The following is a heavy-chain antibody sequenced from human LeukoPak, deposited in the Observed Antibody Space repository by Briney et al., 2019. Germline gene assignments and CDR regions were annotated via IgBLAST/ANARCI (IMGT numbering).Heavy chain of an antibody. J-gene: IGHJ4*02. CDR3: ARENYGDYLDY. CDR2: IYSGGST. D-gene: IGHD4-17*01. V-gene: IGHV3-53*01. Sequence: GGSLRLSCAASGFTVSSNYMSWVRQAPGRGLEWVSVIYSGGSTYYADSVKGRFTISRDNSKNTLYLQMNSLRAEDTAVYYCARENYGDYLDYWGQGTLVTVSS. CDR1: GFTVSSNY.